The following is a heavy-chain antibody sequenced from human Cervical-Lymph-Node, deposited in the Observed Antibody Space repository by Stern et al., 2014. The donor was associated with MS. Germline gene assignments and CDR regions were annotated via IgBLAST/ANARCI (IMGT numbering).Heavy chain of an antibody. CDR3: ATASRYDALDL. CDR1: GYSLSDLS. V-gene: IGHV1-24*01. CDR2: YDPEEGNT. J-gene: IGHJ3*01. Sequence: QVQLVQSGAEVRKPGASVRVSCKVFGYSLSDLSMHWVRQAPGKGLEWLGGYDPEEGNTVYAQRFQGRVTMTEDTSTDTAYMELNSLRSDDTAVYHCATASRYDALDLWGQGTVVTVSS.